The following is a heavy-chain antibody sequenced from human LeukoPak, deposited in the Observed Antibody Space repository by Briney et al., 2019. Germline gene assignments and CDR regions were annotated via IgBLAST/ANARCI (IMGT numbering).Heavy chain of an antibody. CDR1: GGSVSSGSYY. CDR3: ARAMVRGDIKKNYYYYYGMDV. Sequence: SETLSLTCTVSGGSVSSGSYYWSWIRQPPGKGLEWIGYIYYSGSTNYNPSLKSRVTISVDTSKNQFSLKLSSVTAADTAVYYCARAMVRGDIKKNYYYYYGMDVWGQGTTVTVSS. V-gene: IGHV4-61*01. D-gene: IGHD3-10*01. CDR2: IYYSGST. J-gene: IGHJ6*02.